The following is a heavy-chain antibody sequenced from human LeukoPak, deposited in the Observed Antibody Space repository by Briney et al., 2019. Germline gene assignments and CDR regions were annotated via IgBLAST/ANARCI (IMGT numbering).Heavy chain of an antibody. Sequence: GESLKISCEASGHTFTNSWIAWVRQKPGKGPEWMGLIYPDDSDTRYNPSFQGHVIISANKSISTAYLQWSSLKASDTAMYYCARSAGHCSDGLCYAYNWFDLWGQGTLVTVSS. J-gene: IGHJ5*02. CDR3: ARSAGHCSDGLCYAYNWFDL. CDR2: IYPDDSDT. V-gene: IGHV5-51*01. CDR1: GHTFTNSW. D-gene: IGHD2-8*01.